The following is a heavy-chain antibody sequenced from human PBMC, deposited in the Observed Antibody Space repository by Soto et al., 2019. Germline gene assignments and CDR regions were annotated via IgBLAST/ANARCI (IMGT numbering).Heavy chain of an antibody. D-gene: IGHD1-26*01. CDR3: ARDMHAGFTHYFDP. J-gene: IGHJ5*02. CDR2: IYSSGGT. Sequence: SETLSLTCTVSGGAISGYYWTWVRQPAGKGLEWIGRIYSSGGTKYNPSLKSRVDMSLDMSKNQFSLRLSSVTAADTAVYYCARDMHAGFTHYFDPWGQGTLVTVSS. V-gene: IGHV4-4*07. CDR1: GGAISGYY.